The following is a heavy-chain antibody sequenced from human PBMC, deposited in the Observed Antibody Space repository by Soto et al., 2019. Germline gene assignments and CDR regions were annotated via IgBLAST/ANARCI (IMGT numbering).Heavy chain of an antibody. D-gene: IGHD3-10*01. V-gene: IGHV3-43*01. CDR1: GFTFDDYT. J-gene: IGHJ6*02. CDR2: ISWDGGST. Sequence: PGGSLRLSCAASGFTFDDYTMHWVRQAPGKGLEWVSLISWDGGSTYYADSVKGRFTISRDNSKNSLYLQMNSLRTEDTALYYCAKDIGVPHYYYGMDVWGQGTTVTVSS. CDR3: AKDIGVPHYYYGMDV.